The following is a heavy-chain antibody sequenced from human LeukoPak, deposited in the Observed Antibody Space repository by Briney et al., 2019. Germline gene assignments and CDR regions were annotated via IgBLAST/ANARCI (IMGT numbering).Heavy chain of an antibody. CDR3: GTHVGDSGNHGSVVATYY. Sequence: GESLKISRKGSGYRFSDYWIGWVRQMPGKGLEWMGIIYPGDSDIRYSPSFQGQVTISADKSISIAYLQWSSLKASDTAMYYCGTHVGDSGNHGSVVATYYWGQGTLVTVSS. CDR1: GYRFSDYW. CDR2: IYPGDSDI. D-gene: IGHD1-26*01. V-gene: IGHV5-51*01. J-gene: IGHJ4*02.